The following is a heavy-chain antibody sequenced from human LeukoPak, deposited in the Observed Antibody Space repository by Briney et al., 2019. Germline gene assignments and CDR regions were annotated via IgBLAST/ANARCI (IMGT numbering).Heavy chain of an antibody. Sequence: GGSLRLSCVASGSPFSTYRMNWVRQAPGKGLEWVSYIGTTGRIIYYADSVKGRFSISRDNAKNSLYLQLNSLRDEDTAVNCCARAQDGMDLWGQGTTVTVSS. CDR1: GSPFSTYR. CDR3: ARAQDGMDL. J-gene: IGHJ6*02. CDR2: IGTTGRII. V-gene: IGHV3-48*02.